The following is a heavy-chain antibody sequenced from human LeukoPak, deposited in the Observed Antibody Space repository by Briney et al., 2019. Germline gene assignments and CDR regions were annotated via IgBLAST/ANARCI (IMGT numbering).Heavy chain of an antibody. D-gene: IGHD2-8*01. CDR1: GFTFSRYA. J-gene: IGHJ5*02. CDR2: ISFDGNKT. V-gene: IGHV3-30*03. Sequence: GGSLRLSCAASGFTFSRYAMHWVCQAPGKGLEWVSVISFDGNKTFYVDSVKGRFNISRDNSRAILYLQMDSLRPDDTAVYFCARGRGNGTRLDHWGQGSLVTVSS. CDR3: ARGRGNGTRLDH.